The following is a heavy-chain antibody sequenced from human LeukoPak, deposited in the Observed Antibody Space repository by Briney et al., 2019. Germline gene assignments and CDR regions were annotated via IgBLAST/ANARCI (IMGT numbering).Heavy chain of an antibody. D-gene: IGHD5-12*01. V-gene: IGHV4-31*03. CDR1: GGSISSGVLY. J-gene: IGHJ5*02. CDR2: IYCSRSN. Sequence: SRTLCLTCTVSGGSISSGVLYWSWIAPQQGEGLEWVSYIYCSRSNYYNPRPKSRVTISVDTSKNQFSLKLSSVTAADTAVYYCARDSSGYSGYDSLAGKRSWFDPWGQGTLVTVSS. CDR3: ARDSSGYSGYDSLAGKRSWFDP.